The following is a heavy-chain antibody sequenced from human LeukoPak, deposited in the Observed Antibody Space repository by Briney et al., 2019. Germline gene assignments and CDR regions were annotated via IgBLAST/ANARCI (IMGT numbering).Heavy chain of an antibody. Sequence: SVKVSCKASGGTFSSYAISWVRQAPGQGLEWMGGIIPIFGTANYAQKFQGGVTITADKSTSTAYMELSSLRSEDTAVYYCARVGVSSYSSSGYWGQGTLVTVSS. D-gene: IGHD6-13*01. V-gene: IGHV1-69*06. CDR3: ARVGVSSYSSSGY. CDR2: IIPIFGTA. J-gene: IGHJ4*02. CDR1: GGTFSSYA.